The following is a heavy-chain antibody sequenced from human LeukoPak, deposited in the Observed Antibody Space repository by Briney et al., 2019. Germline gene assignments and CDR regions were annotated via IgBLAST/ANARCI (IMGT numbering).Heavy chain of an antibody. V-gene: IGHV3-23*01. CDR1: GFTFSSYA. J-gene: IGHJ4*02. Sequence: GGSLRLSCAASGFTFSSYAMSWVRQAPGKGLEWVSAISGSGGSTYYADSVKGRFTVSRDNSKNTLYLQMNSLRAEDTAVYYCAKNYYDSSGYYYLDTGLPLNFDYWGQGTLVTVSS. D-gene: IGHD3-22*01. CDR3: AKNYYDSSGYYYLDTGLPLNFDY. CDR2: ISGSGGST.